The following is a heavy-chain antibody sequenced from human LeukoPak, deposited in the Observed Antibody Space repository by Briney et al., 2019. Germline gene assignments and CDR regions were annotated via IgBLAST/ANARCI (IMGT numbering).Heavy chain of an antibody. Sequence: SETLSLTCAVYGGSFSGYYWSWIRQPPGKGLEWIGEINHSGSTNYNPSLKSRVTISVDTSKNRFSLKLSSVTAADTAVYYCARAPISSGWLSHDYWGQGTLVTVSS. CDR1: GGSFSGYY. J-gene: IGHJ4*02. CDR2: INHSGST. D-gene: IGHD6-19*01. CDR3: ARAPISSGWLSHDY. V-gene: IGHV4-34*01.